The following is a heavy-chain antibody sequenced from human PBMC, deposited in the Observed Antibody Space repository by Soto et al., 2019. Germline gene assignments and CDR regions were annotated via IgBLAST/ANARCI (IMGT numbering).Heavy chain of an antibody. D-gene: IGHD3-22*01. CDR2: IFYTGVT. CDR3: VRVLDSSWYADL. CDR1: GGSVSNASFY. V-gene: IGHV4-61*03. Sequence: QVQLQESGPGLVKPSETLSLTCSVSGGSVSNASFYWTWIRQAPGTGLEYIGYIFYTGVTNYNPSLSSRVTISLDTSKNHFSLKLNSMTAADTAVYYCVRVLDSSWYADLWGRGPIVSVSS. J-gene: IGHJ2*01.